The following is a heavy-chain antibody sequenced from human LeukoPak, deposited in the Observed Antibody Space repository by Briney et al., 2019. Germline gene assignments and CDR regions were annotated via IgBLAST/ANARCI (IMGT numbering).Heavy chain of an antibody. D-gene: IGHD4-17*01. V-gene: IGHV3-74*01. CDR1: GFTFSSYW. Sequence: PGGSRRLSCAASGFTFSSYWMHWVRQAPGKGLVWVSRINSDGSSTSYADSVKGRFTISRDNAKNTLYLQMNSLRAEDTAVYYCARVRGLDGDYGSSYYYYMDVWGKGTTVTVSS. CDR2: INSDGSST. CDR3: ARVRGLDGDYGSSYYYYMDV. J-gene: IGHJ6*03.